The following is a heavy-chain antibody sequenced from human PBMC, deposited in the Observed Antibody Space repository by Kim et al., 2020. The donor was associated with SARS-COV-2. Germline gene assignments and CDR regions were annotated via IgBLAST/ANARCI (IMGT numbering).Heavy chain of an antibody. Sequence: GGSLRLSCAASGFTVSSDYMIWVRQGPGKGLEWVSLIYRGGSTYYADSMKGRFTISRDNSKNTLYLQMNSVIVEDTAVYYCGRWSYYFLGMDVWGQGTTVIVS. J-gene: IGHJ6*02. CDR1: GFTVSSDY. D-gene: IGHD3-3*01. CDR2: IYRGGST. CDR3: GRWSYYFLGMDV. V-gene: IGHV3-66*01.